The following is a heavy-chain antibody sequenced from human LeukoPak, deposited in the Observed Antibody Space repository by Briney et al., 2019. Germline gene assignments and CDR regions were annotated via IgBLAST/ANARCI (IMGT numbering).Heavy chain of an antibody. D-gene: IGHD3-3*01. Sequence: SETLSLTCTVSGGSISSYYWSWIRQPAGKGLEWIGRIYTSGSTNYNPSLKSRVTMSVDTSKNQFSLKLSSVTAADTAVYYCARGHGPAYYDFWSGYSTANGMDVWGQGTTVTVSS. J-gene: IGHJ6*02. V-gene: IGHV4-4*07. CDR3: ARGHGPAYYDFWSGYSTANGMDV. CDR2: IYTSGST. CDR1: GGSISSYY.